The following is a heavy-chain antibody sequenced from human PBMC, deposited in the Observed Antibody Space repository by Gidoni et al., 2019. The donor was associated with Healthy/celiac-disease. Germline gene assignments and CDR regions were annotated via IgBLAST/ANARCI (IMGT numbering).Heavy chain of an antibody. D-gene: IGHD4-17*01. CDR1: GFTFRSYA. Sequence: EVQLLESGGGLVQPGGSLRLSCAASGFTFRSYAMRSVGQAPGKGLEWVSGISGSGCSTYYADSVKGRFTISRDNAKNTLYLQMNSLRAEDTAVYYCAKPPYGDYEYSQKDVWGQGTTVTVSS. CDR3: AKPPYGDYEYSQKDV. V-gene: IGHV3-23*01. CDR2: ISGSGCST. J-gene: IGHJ6*02.